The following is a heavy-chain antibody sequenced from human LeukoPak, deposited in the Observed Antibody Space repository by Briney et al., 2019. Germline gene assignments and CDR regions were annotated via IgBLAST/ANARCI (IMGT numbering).Heavy chain of an antibody. CDR1: GFTFSSYW. CDR3: ARASAEYDRIGYYISAYWFDP. D-gene: IGHD3-22*01. J-gene: IGHJ5*02. V-gene: IGHV3-74*01. Sequence: GGSLRLSCAASGFTFSSYWMHWVRQAPAKGLVWVSRINSDGSSTSYADSVKGRFTISRDNAKNTVYLQMNSLRAEDTAVYYCARASAEYDRIGYYISAYWFDPWGQGTLVTVSS. CDR2: INSDGSST.